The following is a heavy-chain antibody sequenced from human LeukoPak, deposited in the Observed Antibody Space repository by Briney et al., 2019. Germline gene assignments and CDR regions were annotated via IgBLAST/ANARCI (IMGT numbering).Heavy chain of an antibody. V-gene: IGHV3-30-3*01. CDR1: GFTFSSYA. Sequence: GRSLRLSCAASGFTFSSYAMHWVRQAPGKGLEWVATISYDGNNKYYADPVKGRFTISRDNSKNTLYLQMNSLRAEDTAVYYCARGRNIVATSGYFDYWGQGTLVTVSS. D-gene: IGHD5-12*01. J-gene: IGHJ4*02. CDR2: ISYDGNNK. CDR3: ARGRNIVATSGYFDY.